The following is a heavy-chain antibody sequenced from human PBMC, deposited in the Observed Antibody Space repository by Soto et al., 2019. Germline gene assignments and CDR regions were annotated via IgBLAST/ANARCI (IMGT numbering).Heavy chain of an antibody. CDR1: GYTFTDYY. CDR2: INPNSGGT. CDR3: ARRKGDYYDNSGYHYYFDY. V-gene: IGHV1-2*02. Sequence: QVQLVQSGAAVKKPGASVKVSCKASGYTFTDYYVHWVRQAPGQGLEWMGWINPNSGGTKSAQKFQARVTMTRDTSISTAYMELSRLRSDDTAVYYCARRKGDYYDNSGYHYYFDYWGQGTLVTVSS. J-gene: IGHJ4*02. D-gene: IGHD3-22*01.